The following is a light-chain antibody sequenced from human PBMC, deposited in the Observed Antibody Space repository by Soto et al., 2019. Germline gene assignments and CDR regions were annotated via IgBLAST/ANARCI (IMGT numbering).Light chain of an antibody. CDR3: SSYTNVSTRAFV. Sequence: QSALTQPASVSGSPGQSITISCTGTSGDIGSYNRVSWYQQHPGKAPKLIIYEVTDRPSGVSHRFSGSKSGNTASLTISGLQDEDEAEDYCSSYTNVSTRAFVFGTGTKLTVL. CDR2: EVT. CDR1: SGDIGSYNR. J-gene: IGLJ1*01. V-gene: IGLV2-14*01.